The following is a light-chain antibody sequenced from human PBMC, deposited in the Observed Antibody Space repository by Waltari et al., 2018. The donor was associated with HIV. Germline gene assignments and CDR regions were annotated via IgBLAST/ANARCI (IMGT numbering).Light chain of an antibody. CDR2: DAS. J-gene: IGKJ4*01. Sequence: AIQLTQSPSSLSASLGDRVTITCRASQAISTDLAWYQQKQGKPPKLLIYDASRLQRGVPPRFTGSGSGTDFTLTINSLQPEDFATYYCQQFKSLPLTFAGGTKVE. CDR1: QAISTD. V-gene: IGKV1-13*02. CDR3: QQFKSLPLT.